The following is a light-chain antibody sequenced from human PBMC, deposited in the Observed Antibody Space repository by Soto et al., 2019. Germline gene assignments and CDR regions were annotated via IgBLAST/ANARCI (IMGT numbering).Light chain of an antibody. V-gene: IGLV2-8*01. CDR2: EVN. Sequence: QSALTQPPSASGSPGPSVTISCTGTSIDLGDYDYVSWYQQHPGKAPQLLIYEVNKRPPGVPDRFSGSKSCNTASLTVTGLQAEDEADYYCRSYAGSNNFIFGGGTKLTVL. CDR3: RSYAGSNNFI. J-gene: IGLJ2*01. CDR1: SIDLGDYDY.